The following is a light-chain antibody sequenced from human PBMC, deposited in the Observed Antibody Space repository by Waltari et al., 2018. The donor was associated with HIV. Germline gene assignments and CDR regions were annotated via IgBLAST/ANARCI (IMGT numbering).Light chain of an antibody. J-gene: IGLJ2*01. CDR3: AAWDDSLNGVV. CDR2: YDD. Sequence: QSVLTQPPSVSEAPRQRVTISCSGSSSNIGNNAVNWYQQLTEKAPKLLIYYDDLPASGASDLISDAKSGTSASLASSGLQSEDEDDYFCAAWDDSLNGVVFGGGTKLTVL. V-gene: IGLV1-36*01. CDR1: SSNIGNNA.